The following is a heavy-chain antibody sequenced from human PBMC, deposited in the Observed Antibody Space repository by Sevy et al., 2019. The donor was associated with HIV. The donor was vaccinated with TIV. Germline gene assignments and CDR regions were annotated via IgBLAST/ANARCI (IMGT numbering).Heavy chain of an antibody. D-gene: IGHD3-3*01. CDR1: GGTFSSYA. V-gene: IGHV1-69*06. Sequence: ASVKVSCKASGGTFSSYAISWVRQAPGQGLEWMGGIIPIFGTANYAQKFQGRVTITADKSTITAYMELSSLRSEDTAVYYCAREDGYYRLNWFDPWGQGTLVTVSS. CDR3: AREDGYYRLNWFDP. CDR2: IIPIFGTA. J-gene: IGHJ5*02.